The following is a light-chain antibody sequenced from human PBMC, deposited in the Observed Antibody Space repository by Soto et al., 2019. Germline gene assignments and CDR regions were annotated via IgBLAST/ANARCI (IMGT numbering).Light chain of an antibody. J-gene: IGKJ3*01. Sequence: DIQMTQSPPSLSASVGDKVTITCRASQNIDTYLNWFQQKPGKAPRLIIFAASSVQNGVPSRFSGSGSGTDFTRTITSLRPEDVGTYYCQQTFSIPFTFGPGNRLDIK. CDR2: AAS. CDR1: QNIDTY. CDR3: QQTFSIPFT. V-gene: IGKV1-39*01.